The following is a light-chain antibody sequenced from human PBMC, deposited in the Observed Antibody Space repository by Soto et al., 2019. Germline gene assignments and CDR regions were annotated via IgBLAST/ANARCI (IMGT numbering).Light chain of an antibody. V-gene: IGKV3-20*01. J-gene: IGKJ4*01. CDR2: GAS. CDR1: QSVSSTF. Sequence: EIVLTQSPGTLSLSPGERATLSCRASQSVSSTFFAWYQQKPGQAPRLLIYGASSRATGIPDRFSGSGSGTDFTLTISRLEPEDFAVYYCQQYGSSPPVTFGGGTKVDIK. CDR3: QQYGSSPPVT.